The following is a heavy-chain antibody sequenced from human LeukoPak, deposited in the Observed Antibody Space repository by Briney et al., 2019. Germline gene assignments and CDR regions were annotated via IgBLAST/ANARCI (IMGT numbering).Heavy chain of an antibody. CDR1: GYTFTSYG. Sequence: ASVKVFCKASGYTFTSYGISGVRQARGQGFECMGWISAYNGDTMCAQKLQGRVTLTADTSTNTVYVELRSLRSDDTAVYYCARDGYDKGHDAFDIWGQGTMVTVSS. V-gene: IGHV1-18*01. CDR3: ARDGYDKGHDAFDI. D-gene: IGHD3-22*01. CDR2: ISAYNGDT. J-gene: IGHJ3*02.